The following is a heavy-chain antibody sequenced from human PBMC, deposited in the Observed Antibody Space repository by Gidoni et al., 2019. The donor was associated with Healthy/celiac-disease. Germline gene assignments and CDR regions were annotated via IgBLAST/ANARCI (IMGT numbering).Heavy chain of an antibody. V-gene: IGHV4-34*01. D-gene: IGHD3-3*01. CDR1: GGSFSGYY. J-gene: IGHJ4*02. CDR3: ARGGIVGFWSGYYTGVDY. CDR2: INHSGST. Sequence: QVQLQQWGAGLLKPSETLSLTCAVYGGSFSGYYWSWIRQPPGKGLEWIGEINHSGSTNYNPSLKSRVTISVDTSNNQFSLKLSAVTAADTAVYYCARGGIVGFWSGYYTGVDYWGQGTLVTVSS.